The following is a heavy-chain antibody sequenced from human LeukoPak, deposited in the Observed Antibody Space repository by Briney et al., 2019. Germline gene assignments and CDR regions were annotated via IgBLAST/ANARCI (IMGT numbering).Heavy chain of an antibody. CDR3: ARHHDFRESSYYLDV. D-gene: IGHD3-3*01. J-gene: IGHJ6*02. Sequence: PSETLSLTCIVSCASIKSHYWSWSRQSPGEGLEWSGYVPHPANTTHNPSPNRPVSISTDTSTNQASLPVTSVTAADTAVYYCARHHDFRESSYYLDVWGQGTTVIVSS. V-gene: IGHV4-59*08. CDR1: CASIKSHY. CDR2: VPHPANT.